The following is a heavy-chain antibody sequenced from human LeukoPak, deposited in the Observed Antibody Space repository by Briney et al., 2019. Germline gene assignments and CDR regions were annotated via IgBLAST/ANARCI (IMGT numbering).Heavy chain of an antibody. CDR2: ISGYNGNT. J-gene: IGHJ5*02. CDR3: ARVDSGDLGYCSSTSCYGEGGNWFDP. V-gene: IGHV1-18*01. CDR1: GYTFTTYG. Sequence: ASVKVSCKASGYTFTTYGITWVRQAPGQGLEWMGWISGYNGNTIYAQKLQGRVTMTTDTSTSTAYMELRSLRSDDTAVYYCARVDSGDLGYCSSTSCYGEGGNWFDPWGQGTLVTVSS. D-gene: IGHD2-2*01.